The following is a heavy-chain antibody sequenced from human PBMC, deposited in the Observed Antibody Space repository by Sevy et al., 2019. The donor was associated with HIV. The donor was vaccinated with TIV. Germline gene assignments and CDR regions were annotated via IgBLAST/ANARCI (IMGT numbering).Heavy chain of an antibody. J-gene: IGHJ6*02. CDR3: ARGLAGLPGCYYGMDV. D-gene: IGHD3-3*02. V-gene: IGHV3-48*01. Sequence: GGSLRLSCAASGFPFSSYGMNWVRQAPGKGLEWVSYISDISSAIYYADSVKGRFTISRDNAKKSLYLQMNSLRAEDTPVYYCARGLAGLPGCYYGMDVWGQGTTVTVSS. CDR2: ISDISSAI. CDR1: GFPFSSYG.